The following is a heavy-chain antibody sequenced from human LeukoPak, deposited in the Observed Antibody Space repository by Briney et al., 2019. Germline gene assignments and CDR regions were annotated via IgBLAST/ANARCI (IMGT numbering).Heavy chain of an antibody. D-gene: IGHD3-22*01. CDR2: IYYSGST. V-gene: IGHV4-31*03. Sequence: SQTLSLTCTVSGGSISSGGYYWSWIRQHPGKGLEWIGYIYYSGSTYYNPSLKSRVTISVDTSKNQLSLKLSSVTAADTAVYYCARNYYERGYYYYYGMDVWGQGTTVTVSS. J-gene: IGHJ6*02. CDR3: ARNYYERGYYYYYGMDV. CDR1: GGSISSGGYY.